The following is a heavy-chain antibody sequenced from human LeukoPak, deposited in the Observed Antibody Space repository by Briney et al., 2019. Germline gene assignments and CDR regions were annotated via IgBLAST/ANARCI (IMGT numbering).Heavy chain of an antibody. Sequence: GGSLRLSCAASGFTFSSYAMSWVRQAPGKGLEWVSAISGSGGSTYYADSVKGRFTISRDNSKNTLYLQMNSLRAEDTAVYYCAKDQNVVVSAYYFDYWGQGTLVTVSS. CDR2: ISGSGGST. CDR3: AKDQNVVVSAYYFDY. D-gene: IGHD2-2*01. CDR1: GFTFSSYA. V-gene: IGHV3-23*01. J-gene: IGHJ4*02.